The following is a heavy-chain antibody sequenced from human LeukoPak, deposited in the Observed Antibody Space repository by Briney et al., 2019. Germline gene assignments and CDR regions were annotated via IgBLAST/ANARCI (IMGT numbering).Heavy chain of an antibody. J-gene: IGHJ4*02. CDR3: AKDRGSWYYYFDY. Sequence: GGSLRLSCAASGFTFSSYGMHWVRQAPGKGLEWVAFIRYDGSNKYYADSVKGRFTISRDNSKNTLYLQMNSLRAEDTAVYYCAKDRGSWYYYFDYWGQGTLVTVSS. D-gene: IGHD6-13*01. CDR2: IRYDGSNK. CDR1: GFTFSSYG. V-gene: IGHV3-30*02.